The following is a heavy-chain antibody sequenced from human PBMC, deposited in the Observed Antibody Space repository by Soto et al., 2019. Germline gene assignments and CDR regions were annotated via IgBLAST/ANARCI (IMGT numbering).Heavy chain of an antibody. CDR3: ARDHYCSGDTCYLISFDY. Sequence: PGESLKISCAASGFTFSSYAMHWVRQAPGKGLEWVSFISSSGDTIHYADSVKGRFTVSRDNAKNSLYLQMNSLRDEDTAVYYCARDHYCSGDTCYLISFDYWGQGTQVTVSS. CDR1: GFTFSSYA. V-gene: IGHV3-48*02. D-gene: IGHD2-15*01. CDR2: ISSSGDTI. J-gene: IGHJ4*02.